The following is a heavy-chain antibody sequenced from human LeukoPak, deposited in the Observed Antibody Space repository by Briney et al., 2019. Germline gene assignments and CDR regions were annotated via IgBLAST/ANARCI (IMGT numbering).Heavy chain of an antibody. Sequence: ASVKVSCKASGYTFTNYGIFWVSRAPGQGLEWMGWISAYSGNTNYAQKLQGRVTMTTETSTSTAYMELESLRSDDRAVYYWAISVRSYYEKSWYLVGYYSGDGTLGSVS. CDR3: AISVRSYYEKSWYLVGYY. CDR1: GYTFTNYG. V-gene: IGHV1-18*01. J-gene: IGHJ4*01. CDR2: ISAYSGNT. D-gene: IGHD3-22*01.